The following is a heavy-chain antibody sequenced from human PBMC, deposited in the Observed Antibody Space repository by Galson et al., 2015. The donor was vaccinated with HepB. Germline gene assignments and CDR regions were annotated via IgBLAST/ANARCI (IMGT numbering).Heavy chain of an antibody. CDR3: ARPVEMATYYGMDV. D-gene: IGHD5-24*01. CDR1: GFTFSSYA. J-gene: IGHJ6*02. CDR2: ISYDGSNK. Sequence: SLRLSCAASGFTFSSYAMHWVRQAPGKGLEWVAVISYDGSNKYYADSVKGRFTISRDNSKNTLYLQMNSLRAEDTAVYYCARPVEMATYYGMDVWGQGTTVTVSS. V-gene: IGHV3-30-3*01.